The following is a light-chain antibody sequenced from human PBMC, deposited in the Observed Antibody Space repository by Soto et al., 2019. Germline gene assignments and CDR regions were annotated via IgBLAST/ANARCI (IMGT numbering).Light chain of an antibody. J-gene: IGLJ1*01. V-gene: IGLV2-14*01. CDR3: ISYTTSSTPRV. Sequence: QSALTQPASVSGSPGQSITISCTGTSSDVGGYNYVSWYQQHPGKAPKLMIYDVSNRPSGVSNRFSGSKSGNTASLTISGLQVEDEADYYCISYTTSSTPRVFGTGTKLTVL. CDR1: SSDVGGYNY. CDR2: DVS.